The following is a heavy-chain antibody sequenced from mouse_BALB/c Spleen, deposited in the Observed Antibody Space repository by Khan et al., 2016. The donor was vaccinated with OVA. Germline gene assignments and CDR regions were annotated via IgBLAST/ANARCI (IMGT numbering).Heavy chain of an antibody. J-gene: IGHJ3*01. D-gene: IGHD1-1*01. CDR2: INPSTDYT. V-gene: IGHV1-7*01. Sequence: VQLQESGAELAKPGASVKMSCKASGYTFTSYWMHWVKQRPGQGLEWIGYINPSTDYTEYNQKFKDKATLTADKSSSTAYMQLTSLTSEDSAVYYCTNYGSSSAWFTYWGQGTLVTVSA. CDR1: GYTFTSYW. CDR3: TNYGSSSAWFTY.